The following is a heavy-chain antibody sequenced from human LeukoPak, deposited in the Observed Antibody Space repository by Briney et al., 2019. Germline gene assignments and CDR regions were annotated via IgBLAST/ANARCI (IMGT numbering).Heavy chain of an antibody. CDR3: AKDSHYGSGSYYDY. CDR1: GFTFDDYA. J-gene: IGHJ4*02. Sequence: GGSLRLSCAASGFTFDDYAMHWVRQAPGKGLEWVSGISWNSGSIGYADSVKGRFTVSRDNAKNSLYLQMNSLRAEDTALYYCAKDSHYGSGSYYDYWGQGTLVTVSS. CDR2: ISWNSGSI. D-gene: IGHD3-10*01. V-gene: IGHV3-9*01.